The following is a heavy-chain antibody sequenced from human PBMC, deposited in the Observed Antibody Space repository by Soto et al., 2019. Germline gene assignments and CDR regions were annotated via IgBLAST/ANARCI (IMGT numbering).Heavy chain of an antibody. Sequence: QVHLQESGPGLVKPSETLSLTCAVSGASISSNYWSWIRQPPGKGLEWIGYISYNGNTNYNPSLKSRVTISVDTSKNQFSLKLSSVTAADTATYYCARVLGYGGKGLVDYWGQGTLVTVSS. D-gene: IGHD4-17*01. V-gene: IGHV4-59*01. CDR1: GASISSNY. CDR2: ISYNGNT. CDR3: ARVLGYGGKGLVDY. J-gene: IGHJ4*02.